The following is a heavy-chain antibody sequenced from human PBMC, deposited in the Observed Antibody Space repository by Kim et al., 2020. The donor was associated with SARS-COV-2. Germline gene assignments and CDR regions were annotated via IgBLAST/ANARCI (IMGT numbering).Heavy chain of an antibody. CDR3: ARKPAAARPLNWFDP. V-gene: IGHV4-34*01. Sequence: PYLKSRVTISVDTSKNQFSLKRSSVTAADTAVYYCARKPAAARPLNWFDPWGQGTLVTVSS. D-gene: IGHD2-2*01. J-gene: IGHJ5*02.